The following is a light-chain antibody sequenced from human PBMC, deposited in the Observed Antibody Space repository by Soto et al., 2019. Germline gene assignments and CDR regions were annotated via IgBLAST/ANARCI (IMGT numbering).Light chain of an antibody. J-gene: IGLJ7*01. CDR1: SSNIGSNT. CDR3: ATWDDSLNAAV. Sequence: QSVLTQPPSASGTPGQRVTISCSGSSSNIGSNTVNWYQQLPGTAPKLLIYCNNQRPSGVPARFSGSTSGTSASLAISGLQSDDEAHYYCATWDDSLNAAVFGGGTQLTVL. CDR2: CNN. V-gene: IGLV1-44*01.